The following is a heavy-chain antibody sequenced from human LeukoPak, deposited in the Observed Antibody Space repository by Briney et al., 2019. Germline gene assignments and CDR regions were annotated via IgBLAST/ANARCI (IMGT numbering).Heavy chain of an antibody. CDR1: GGTFSSYA. D-gene: IGHD3-22*01. Sequence: ASVKVSCKASGGTFSSYAISWVRQAPGQGLEWMGWISAYNGNTNYAQKLQGRVTMTTDTSTSTAYMELRSLRSDDTAVYYCAREHYYDSSTGFDYWGQGTLVTVSS. CDR3: AREHYYDSSTGFDY. V-gene: IGHV1-18*01. J-gene: IGHJ4*02. CDR2: ISAYNGNT.